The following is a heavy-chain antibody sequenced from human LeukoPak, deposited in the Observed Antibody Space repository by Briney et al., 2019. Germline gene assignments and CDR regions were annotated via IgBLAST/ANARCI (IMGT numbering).Heavy chain of an antibody. CDR3: ARGQTGNSPDDY. J-gene: IGHJ4*02. V-gene: IGHV3-23*01. CDR1: GFTFSSYA. Sequence: PGGSLRLSCAASGFTFSSYAMSWVRQAPGKGLEWVSAISGSGGSTYYADSVKGRFTISRDNAKNTLYLQMNSLRAGDTAVYYCARGQTGNSPDDYWGQGTLVTVSS. CDR2: ISGSGGST. D-gene: IGHD3-9*01.